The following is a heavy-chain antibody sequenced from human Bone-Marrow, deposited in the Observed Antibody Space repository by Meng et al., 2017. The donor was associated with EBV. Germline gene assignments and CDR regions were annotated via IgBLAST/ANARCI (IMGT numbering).Heavy chain of an antibody. CDR3: ASATNTAMVPTLTY. Sequence: GQVVQAGAEVKKPGSSGKGSCKASGGTFRSYAISWVRQAPGQGLEWMGGIIPIFGPANYAQKFQGRVTITADESTSTAYMELSSLRSEDTAVYYCASATNTAMVPTLTYWGQGTLVTVSS. J-gene: IGHJ4*02. D-gene: IGHD5-18*01. V-gene: IGHV1-69*01. CDR1: GGTFRSYA. CDR2: IIPIFGPA.